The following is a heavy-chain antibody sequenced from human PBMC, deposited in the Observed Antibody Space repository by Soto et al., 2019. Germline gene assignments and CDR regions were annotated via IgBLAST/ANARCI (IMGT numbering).Heavy chain of an antibody. Sequence: ASVQVSCRTSGYSFRSYGVARFRHAPGPGLEWMGWISGYNENTNSAQHLQDRITMTTDTFMSTAYMELRSLRSDDTAIYYCARDVWGTAAAGSYYFDYWGQGTLVTGSS. V-gene: IGHV1-18*01. CDR1: GYSFRSYG. CDR3: ARDVWGTAAAGSYYFDY. CDR2: ISGYNENT. D-gene: IGHD6-25*01. J-gene: IGHJ4*02.